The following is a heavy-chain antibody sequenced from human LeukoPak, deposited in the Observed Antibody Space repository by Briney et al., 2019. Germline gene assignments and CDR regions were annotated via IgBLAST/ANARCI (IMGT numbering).Heavy chain of an antibody. CDR2: IVVGSGNT. CDR3: VRGRGNGRPENYFDY. CDR1: GFTFTSSA. J-gene: IGHJ4*02. D-gene: IGHD2-8*01. Sequence: ASVKVSCKASGFTFTSSAMQWVRQARGQRLEWIGWIVVGSGNTNYAQKFQERVTITRDMSTSTAYMELSSLRSEDTAVYYCVRGRGNGRPENYFDYWGQGTLVTVSS. V-gene: IGHV1-58*02.